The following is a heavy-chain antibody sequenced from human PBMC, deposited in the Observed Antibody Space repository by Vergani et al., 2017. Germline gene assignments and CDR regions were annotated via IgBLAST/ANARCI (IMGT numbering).Heavy chain of an antibody. CDR1: GFSSSSYS. CDR3: ARGLWDCTHIRCSPPSY. D-gene: IGHD2-8*01. V-gene: IGHV3-21*02. J-gene: IGHJ4*02. Sequence: EVQLVESGGGLVKPGGSLRLSCAASGFSSSSYSMNGVRQAPGKGLEWVESISGSSSYVFYRDSVEGRFTITRDNAKKSVYLQMNSLRAEDTAMYFCARGLWDCTHIRCSPPSYWGQGTQVTVSS. CDR2: ISGSSSYV.